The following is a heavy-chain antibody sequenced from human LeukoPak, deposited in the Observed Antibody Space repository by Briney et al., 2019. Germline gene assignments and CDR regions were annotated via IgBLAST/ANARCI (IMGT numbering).Heavy chain of an antibody. D-gene: IGHD6-19*01. CDR3: ARGSPRHLDY. CDR1: GDSVSSNSAI. J-gene: IGHJ4*02. Sequence: SQTLSLTCAISGDSVSSNSAIWNWIRQSPSRGLEWLGRTYYRSKWYNEYAVSVKSRITINPDTSKNQFSLQLNSVTPDDTAVYFCARGSPRHLDYWGQGTLVTVSS. V-gene: IGHV6-1*01. CDR2: TYYRSKWYN.